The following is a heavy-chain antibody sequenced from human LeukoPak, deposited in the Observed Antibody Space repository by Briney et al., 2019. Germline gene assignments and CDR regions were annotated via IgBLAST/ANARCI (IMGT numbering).Heavy chain of an antibody. CDR1: GYTLTGYY. J-gene: IGHJ5*02. CDR3: ARDKLGLGELSLYDQ. CDR2: MNPNSGGT. V-gene: IGHV1-2*02. D-gene: IGHD3-16*02. Sequence: ASVKVSCTASGYTLTGYYMHWVRQAPGRGLEWMGWMNPNSGGTKYAQKFQGRVTMTRDTSISTAYMELSRLRSDDTAMYYCARDKLGLGELSLYDQWGQGTLVTVFS.